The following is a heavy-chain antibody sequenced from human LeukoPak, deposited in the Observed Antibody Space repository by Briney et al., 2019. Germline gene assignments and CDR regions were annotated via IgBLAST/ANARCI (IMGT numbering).Heavy chain of an antibody. CDR3: AKDSSSWYVILTPDY. CDR2: ISYDGSNK. J-gene: IGHJ4*02. Sequence: GGSLRLSCAASGFTFSSYGMHWVRQAPGKGLEWVAVISYDGSNKYYADSVKRRFPISRDNSKNTLYLQMNSLRAEDTAVYYCAKDSSSWYVILTPDYWGQGTLVTVSS. V-gene: IGHV3-30*18. CDR1: GFTFSSYG. D-gene: IGHD6-13*01.